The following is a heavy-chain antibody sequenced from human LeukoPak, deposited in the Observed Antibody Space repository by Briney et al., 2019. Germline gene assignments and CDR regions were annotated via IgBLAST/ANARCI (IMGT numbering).Heavy chain of an antibody. D-gene: IGHD5-18*01. V-gene: IGHV4-39*01. CDR2: IYYSGST. J-gene: IGHJ6*02. CDR1: GGSISSSSCS. Sequence: PSETLSLTCTVSGGSISSSSCSWGWIRQPPGKGLEWIGSIYYSGSTYYNPSLKSRVTISVDTSKNQFSLKLSSVTAADTAVYYCARHGKDTAMVASGYYYGMDVWGQGTTVTVSS. CDR3: ARHGKDTAMVASGYYYGMDV.